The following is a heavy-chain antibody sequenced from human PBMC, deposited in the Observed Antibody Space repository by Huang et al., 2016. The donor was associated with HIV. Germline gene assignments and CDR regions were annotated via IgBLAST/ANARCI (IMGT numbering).Heavy chain of an antibody. CDR3: ATPASYGSYYDSSGFSV. V-gene: IGHV5-51*01. D-gene: IGHD3-22*01. CDR1: GYSFSSYW. Sequence: QLVQSGVEVKKPGESLKISCKGSGYSFSSYWIAWVRQKPGKGLEWMGMFYPADADSRYSPSFQGQVTISADKSTSSAYLHWRSLKASDTAFYYCATPASYGSYYDSSGFSVWGQGTLVIVSS. CDR2: FYPADADS. J-gene: IGHJ4*02.